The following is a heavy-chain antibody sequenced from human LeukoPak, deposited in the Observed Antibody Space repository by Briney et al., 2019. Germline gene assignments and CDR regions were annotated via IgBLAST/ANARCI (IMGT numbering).Heavy chain of an antibody. Sequence: GGSLRLSCAASRFIFSTYAMSWVRQAPGKGLEWVSAITGSGDCTYYADSVKGRFTISRDSSKNTLFLHMNTLRAEDTAIYYCAKDRTVGASYWYFDLWGRGTLVTVSS. CDR3: AKDRTVGASYWYFDL. V-gene: IGHV3-23*01. CDR1: RFIFSTYA. CDR2: ITGSGDCT. J-gene: IGHJ2*01. D-gene: IGHD1-26*01.